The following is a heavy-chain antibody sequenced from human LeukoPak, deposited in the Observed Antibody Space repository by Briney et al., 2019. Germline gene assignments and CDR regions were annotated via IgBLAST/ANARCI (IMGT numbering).Heavy chain of an antibody. Sequence: GGSLRTSCAASGFTFSSYWMSWVRQAPGKGLEWVANIKQDGSEKYYVDSVKGRFTISRDNAKNSLYLQMNSLRAEDTAVYYCARSPSVAGLEPFDYWGQGTLVTVSS. CDR1: GFTFSSYW. CDR3: ARSPSVAGLEPFDY. CDR2: IKQDGSEK. D-gene: IGHD6-19*01. V-gene: IGHV3-7*01. J-gene: IGHJ4*02.